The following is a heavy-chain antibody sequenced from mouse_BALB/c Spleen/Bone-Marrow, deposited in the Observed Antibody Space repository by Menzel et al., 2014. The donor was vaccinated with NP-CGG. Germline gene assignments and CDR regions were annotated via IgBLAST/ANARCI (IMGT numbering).Heavy chain of an antibody. CDR3: ARDYGNYVRFAY. Sequence: EVQVVESGGGLVQPGGSLRLSCATSGFTFTDYYMSWVRQPPGKALEWLGFIRNKANGYATEYSASVKGRFTISRDNSQSILYIQKNTLRAEDSATYYCARDYGNYVRFAYWGQGTLVTVSA. CDR1: GFTFTDYY. D-gene: IGHD2-1*01. V-gene: IGHV7-3*02. CDR2: IRNKANGYAT. J-gene: IGHJ3*01.